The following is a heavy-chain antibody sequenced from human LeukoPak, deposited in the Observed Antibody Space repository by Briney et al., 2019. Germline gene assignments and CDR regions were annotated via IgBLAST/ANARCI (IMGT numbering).Heavy chain of an antibody. V-gene: IGHV3-23*01. CDR1: GFTFSSYA. CDR3: AKLLGQQLVRSAFDI. CDR2: ISGSGGST. Sequence: GGSLRLSCAASGFTFSSYAMSWVRQAPGKGREWVSAISGSGGSTYYADSVKGRFTISRDNSKNTLYLQMNSLRAEDTAVYYCAKLLGQQLVRSAFDIWGQGTMVTVSS. J-gene: IGHJ3*02. D-gene: IGHD6-13*01.